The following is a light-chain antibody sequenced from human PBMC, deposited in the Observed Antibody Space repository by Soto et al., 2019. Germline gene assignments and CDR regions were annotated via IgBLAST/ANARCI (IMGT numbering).Light chain of an antibody. CDR2: EVS. Sequence: QSVLTQPASVSGSPGQSITISCTGTSSDVGGYNYVSWYQQHPGKAPKLMIYEVSNRPSGVSNRFSGSKSGNTASLTIFGLQAEDEADYYCNSHTSSSTRPYVFGTGTKLTVL. J-gene: IGLJ1*01. CDR1: SSDVGGYNY. CDR3: NSHTSSSTRPYV. V-gene: IGLV2-14*01.